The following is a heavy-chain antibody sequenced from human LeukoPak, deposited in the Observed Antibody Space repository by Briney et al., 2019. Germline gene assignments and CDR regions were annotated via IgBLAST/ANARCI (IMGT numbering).Heavy chain of an antibody. CDR2: ISPNGGST. D-gene: IGHD1-1*01. CDR1: GFIFSSYA. J-gene: IGHJ4*02. CDR3: VPKGNEGY. V-gene: IGHV3-64D*06. Sequence: GGSLRLSCSASGFIFSSYAMHWVRQAPGKGLEYVSAISPNGGSTYYADSVKGRFSISRDNSKNIPYLQMSSVRPEDTAVYYCVPKGNEGYWGQGTLVTVSS.